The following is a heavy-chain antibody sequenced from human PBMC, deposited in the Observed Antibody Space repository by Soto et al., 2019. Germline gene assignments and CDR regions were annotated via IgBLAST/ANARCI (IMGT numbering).Heavy chain of an antibody. D-gene: IGHD5-12*01. CDR3: ASSGYSVYDPPYYYCYGMSF. CDR1: GYSFTSYW. J-gene: IGHJ6*02. Sequence: GESLKISCKGSGYSFTSYWIGWVRQMPGKGLEWMGIIYPGDSDTRYSPSFQGQVTISADKSISTAYLQWSSLKASDTAMYYCASSGYSVYDPPYYYCYGMSFRGQGTTVIVS. V-gene: IGHV5-51*01. CDR2: IYPGDSDT.